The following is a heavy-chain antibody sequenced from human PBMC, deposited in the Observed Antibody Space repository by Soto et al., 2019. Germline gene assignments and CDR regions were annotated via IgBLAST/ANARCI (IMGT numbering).Heavy chain of an antibody. V-gene: IGHV1-2*02. Sequence: ASVKVSCTASGYTFNGYYRHWVRQAPGQGLEWMGWINPNSADTSYAQKFQGRVAMTRDTPITTAYMELSGLRFDDTAVYYCAREGIGLALDNWGQGTLVTVSS. CDR1: GYTFNGYY. CDR2: INPNSADT. D-gene: IGHD3-16*01. CDR3: AREGIGLALDN. J-gene: IGHJ4*02.